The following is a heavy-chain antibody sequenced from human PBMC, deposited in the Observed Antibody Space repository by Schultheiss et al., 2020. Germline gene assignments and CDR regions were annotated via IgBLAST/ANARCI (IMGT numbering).Heavy chain of an antibody. CDR1: GFTFSSYG. CDR3: ARATVAARREFDF. Sequence: GGSLRLSCAASGFTFSSYGMHWVRQAPGKGLEWVSYISISGSTIYYADSVKDRFTISRDNAKNSLHLQMNGLRAEDTAVYFCARATVAARREFDFWGKGTLVTVSS. D-gene: IGHD6-6*01. CDR2: ISISGSTI. J-gene: IGHJ4*02. V-gene: IGHV3-48*04.